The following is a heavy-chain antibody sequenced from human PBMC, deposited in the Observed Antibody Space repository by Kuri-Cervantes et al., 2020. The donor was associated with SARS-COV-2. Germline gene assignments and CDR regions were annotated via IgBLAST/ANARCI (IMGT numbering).Heavy chain of an antibody. V-gene: IGHV3-48*01. CDR2: IDSSSSTI. CDR3: TAGTSWIQLWLDDY. CDR1: GFSFSKYT. Sequence: GGSLRLSCAASGFSFSKYTMNWVRQAPGKGLEWLSYIDSSSSTIYSADSVKGRFSISRDNAKNPLYLQMNSLKTEDTAVYYCTAGTSWIQLWLDDYWGQGTLVTVSS. D-gene: IGHD5-18*01. J-gene: IGHJ4*02.